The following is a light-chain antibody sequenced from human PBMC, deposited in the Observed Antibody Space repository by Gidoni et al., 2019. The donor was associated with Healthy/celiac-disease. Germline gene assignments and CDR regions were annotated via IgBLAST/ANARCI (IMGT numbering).Light chain of an antibody. CDR3: QQFNSYLRGIT. V-gene: IGKV1-13*02. CDR1: QGISSA. J-gene: IGKJ3*01. Sequence: AIQLTQSPSSLSASVGDRVTITCRASQGISSALAWYQQKPGKAPKLLIYDASSLESGVPSRFSGSGSGTDFTLTISSLQPEDFATYYCQQFNSYLRGITFXPXTKVDIK. CDR2: DAS.